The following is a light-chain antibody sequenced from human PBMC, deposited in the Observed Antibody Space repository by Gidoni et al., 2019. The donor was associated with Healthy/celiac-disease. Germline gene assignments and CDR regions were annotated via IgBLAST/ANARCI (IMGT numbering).Light chain of an antibody. CDR3: QQSYSTPPT. J-gene: IGKJ4*01. V-gene: IGKV1-39*01. Sequence: DIQMTQSPSSLSASVGDRVTIPCRASQSISSYLNWYQQKPGKAPKLLIYAASSLQSGVPSRFSVSGSVTDFTLTISSLQPEDFATYYCQQSYSTPPTFGGGTKVEIK. CDR2: AAS. CDR1: QSISSY.